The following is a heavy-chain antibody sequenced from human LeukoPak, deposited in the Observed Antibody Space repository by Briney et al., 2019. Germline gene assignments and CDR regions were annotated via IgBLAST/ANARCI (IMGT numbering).Heavy chain of an antibody. CDR2: ISSSGSTI. D-gene: IGHD2-2*02. Sequence: GGSLRLSCAASGFTFSDYYMSWIRQAPGKGLEWVSYISSSGSTIYYADSVKGRFTISRDNAKNSLYLQMNSVRAEDTAVYYCARRLEVGYCSSTSCYRNYYGMDVWGQGTTVTVSS. CDR3: ARRLEVGYCSSTSCYRNYYGMDV. J-gene: IGHJ6*02. CDR1: GFTFSDYY. V-gene: IGHV3-11*01.